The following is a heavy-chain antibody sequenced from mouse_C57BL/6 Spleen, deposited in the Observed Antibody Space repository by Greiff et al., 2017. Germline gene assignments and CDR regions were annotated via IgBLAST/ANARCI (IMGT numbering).Heavy chain of an antibody. J-gene: IGHJ3*01. CDR2: IYPGSGST. CDR3: ARGDDYGAWFAY. CDR1: GYTFTSYW. D-gene: IGHD2-4*01. V-gene: IGHV1-55*01. Sequence: VQLQQPGAELVKPGASVKMSCKASGYTFTSYWITWVKQRPGQGLEWIGDIYPGSGSTNYNEKFKSKATLTVDTSSSTAYMQLSSLTSEDSAVDYCARGDDYGAWFAYWGQGTLVTVSA.